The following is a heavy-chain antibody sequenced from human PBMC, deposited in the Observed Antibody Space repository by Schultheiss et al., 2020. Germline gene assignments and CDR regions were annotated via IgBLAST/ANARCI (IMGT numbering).Heavy chain of an antibody. Sequence: GGSLRLSCAASGFTFSNAWMSWVRQAPGKGLEWVGRIKSKTDGGTTDYAAPVKGRFTISRDDSKNTLYLQMNSLKTEDTAVYYCTTDPNIAAAGYYYYGMDVWGQGTTVTVSS. V-gene: IGHV3-15*01. CDR2: IKSKTDGGTT. J-gene: IGHJ6*02. CDR3: TTDPNIAAAGYYYYGMDV. CDR1: GFTFSNAW. D-gene: IGHD6-13*01.